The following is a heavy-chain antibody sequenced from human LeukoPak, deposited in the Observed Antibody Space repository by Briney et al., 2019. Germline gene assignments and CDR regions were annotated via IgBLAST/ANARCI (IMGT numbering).Heavy chain of an antibody. CDR2: INSDGSST. D-gene: IGHD5-18*01. V-gene: IGHV3-74*01. CDR1: GFTFSSYW. Sequence: PGGSLRLSXAASGFTFSSYWMHWVRQAPGKGLVWVSRINSDGSSTSYADSVKGRFTISRDNAKNTLYLRMNSLRAEDTAVYYCARVDIAMVFDYWGQGTLVTVSS. J-gene: IGHJ4*02. CDR3: ARVDIAMVFDY.